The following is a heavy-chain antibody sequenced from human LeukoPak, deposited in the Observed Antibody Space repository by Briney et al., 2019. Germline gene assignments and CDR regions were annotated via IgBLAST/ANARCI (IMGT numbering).Heavy chain of an antibody. CDR3: ARGTLSARGYSYGYSGMDV. CDR2: ISSSSSYI. D-gene: IGHD5-18*01. CDR1: GFTFSSYS. J-gene: IGHJ6*02. Sequence: TGGSLRLSCAASGFTFSSYSMNWVRQAPGKGLEWVSSISSSSSYIYYADSVKGRFTISRDNAKNSLYLQMNSLSAEDTAVYYCARGTLSARGYSYGYSGMDVWGQGTTVSVSS. V-gene: IGHV3-21*01.